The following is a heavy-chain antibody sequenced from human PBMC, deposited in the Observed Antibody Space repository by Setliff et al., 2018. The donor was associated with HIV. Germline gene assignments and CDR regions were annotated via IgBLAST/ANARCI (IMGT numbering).Heavy chain of an antibody. D-gene: IGHD6-13*01. Sequence: KTSETLSLTCAVYGGSFSGYYWTWIRQPPGKGLEWIGDINHSGKTNYNRSLKSRVTISLDTSKNQFSLRLTSVTAVDTAVYYCAREGGTGRSSWYGAYWYDPWGQGTLVTVSS. CDR1: GGSFSGYY. J-gene: IGHJ5*02. CDR2: INHSGKT. V-gene: IGHV4-34*01. CDR3: AREGGTGRSSWYGAYWYDP.